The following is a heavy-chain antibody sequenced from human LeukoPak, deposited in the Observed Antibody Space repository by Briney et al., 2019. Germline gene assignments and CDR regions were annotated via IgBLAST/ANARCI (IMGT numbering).Heavy chain of an antibody. V-gene: IGHV3-23*01. D-gene: IGHD6-13*01. CDR3: AKDQRHSSSCFDY. CDR2: ISGSGGGT. CDR1: GFTFSTYA. J-gene: IGHJ4*02. Sequence: GGSLRLSCAASGFTFSTYAMSWVRQAPGKGLEWVSAISGSGGGTYYADSVKGRFTISRDNSKNTLYLQMNSLRAEDTAVYYCAKDQRHSSSCFDYWGQGTLVTVSS.